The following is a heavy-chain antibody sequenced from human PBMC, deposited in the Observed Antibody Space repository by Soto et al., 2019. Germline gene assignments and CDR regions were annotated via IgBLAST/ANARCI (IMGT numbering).Heavy chain of an antibody. CDR1: GGSISSYY. V-gene: IGHV4-59*01. J-gene: IGHJ4*02. CDR3: TGPLYFYDNSGSDY. Sequence: SETLSLTCTVSGGSISSYYWSWIRQPPGKGLEWIGYIYYSGSTNYNPSLKSRVTISVDTSKNQFSLKLSSVTAADTAVYYCTGPLYFYDNSGSDYWGQGTLVTVSS. CDR2: IYYSGST. D-gene: IGHD3-22*01.